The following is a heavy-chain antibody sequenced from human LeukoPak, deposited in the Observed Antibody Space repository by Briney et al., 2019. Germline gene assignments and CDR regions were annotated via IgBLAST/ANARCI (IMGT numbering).Heavy chain of an antibody. Sequence: GSLRLSCAASGFTFSNAWMNWVRQAPGKGLEWVGRIYTSGSTNYNPSLKSRVTISVDTSKNQFSLKLSSVTAADTAVYYCARDPVIVDSSGYYHYYYGMDVWGQGTTVTVSS. V-gene: IGHV4-4*08. CDR3: ARDPVIVDSSGYYHYYYGMDV. D-gene: IGHD3-22*01. J-gene: IGHJ6*02. CDR2: IYTSGST. CDR1: GFTFSNAW.